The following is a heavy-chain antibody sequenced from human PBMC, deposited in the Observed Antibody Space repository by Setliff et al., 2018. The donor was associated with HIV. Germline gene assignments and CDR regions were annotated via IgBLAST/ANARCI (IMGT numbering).Heavy chain of an antibody. CDR3: ARGGPAVAYAVDV. J-gene: IGHJ6*02. Sequence: SETLSLTCGVSGDSITGSFYWAWLRQPPGKGLEWIANIYPSGSIWPSGTSNYNPSLKGRVTISLDMSQNQFSLKVNSVTAADTAIYYCARGGPAVAYAVDVWGQGTTGTSP. CDR2: IWPSGTS. D-gene: IGHD5-12*01. CDR1: GDSITGSFY. V-gene: IGHV4-38-2*01.